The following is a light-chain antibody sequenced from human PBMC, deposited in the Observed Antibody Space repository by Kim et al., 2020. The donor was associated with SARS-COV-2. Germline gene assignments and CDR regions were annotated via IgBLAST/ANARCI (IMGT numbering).Light chain of an antibody. CDR3: QARDRSTVG. J-gene: IGLJ2*01. CDR2: EVR. V-gene: IGLV3-1*01. Sequence: SYELTQPPSVSVSPGQTAIITCSGNELGDKNVCWYQQKAGQSPAQVIYEVRKRTSGIPERVSGCNSGNTATLTISGIQAMDEADYYCQARDRSTVGFGGG. CDR1: ELGDKN.